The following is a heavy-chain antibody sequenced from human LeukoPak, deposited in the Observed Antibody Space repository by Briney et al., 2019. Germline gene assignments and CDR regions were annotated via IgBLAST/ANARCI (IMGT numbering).Heavy chain of an antibody. CDR1: GYAFTTYW. V-gene: IGHV5-51*01. J-gene: IGHJ4*02. CDR3: ARPMTTVNTAYDY. D-gene: IGHD4-17*01. Sequence: GESLKISCKGSGYAFTTYWIAWVRQMPGKGLEWMGTIYPGDSDTRYSPSFQGQVTISADKSIRTAYLQWSSLKASDTAMYYCARPMTTVNTAYDYWGQGTLVTVSS. CDR2: IYPGDSDT.